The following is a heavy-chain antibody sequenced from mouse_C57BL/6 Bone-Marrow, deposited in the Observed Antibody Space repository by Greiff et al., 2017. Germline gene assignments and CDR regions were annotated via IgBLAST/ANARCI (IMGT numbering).Heavy chain of an antibody. CDR2: IRNKANNHAT. D-gene: IGHD1-1*01. Sequence: EVQVVESVGGLVQPGGSMKLSCAASGFTFSDAWMDWVRQSPEKGLEWVAEIRNKANNHATYYAESVQGRFTISRDDSKRSVYLQMNSLRAEDTGMYYCTRPSITTKGYYFDYWGQGTTLTVAS. CDR3: TRPSITTKGYYFDY. J-gene: IGHJ2*01. CDR1: GFTFSDAW. V-gene: IGHV6-6*01.